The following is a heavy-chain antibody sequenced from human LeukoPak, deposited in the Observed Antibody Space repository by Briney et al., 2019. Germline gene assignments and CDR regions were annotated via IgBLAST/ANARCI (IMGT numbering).Heavy chain of an antibody. CDR2: IYYSGST. Sequence: SETLSLTCTVSGGSISSYYWSWIRQPPGKGLEWIGYIYYSGSTNYNPSLKSRVTISVDTSKNQFSLKLSSVTAADTAVYYCASQNHYYGILRAFDIWGQGTMVTVSS. V-gene: IGHV4-59*01. J-gene: IGHJ3*02. CDR1: GGSISSYY. D-gene: IGHD3-10*01. CDR3: ASQNHYYGILRAFDI.